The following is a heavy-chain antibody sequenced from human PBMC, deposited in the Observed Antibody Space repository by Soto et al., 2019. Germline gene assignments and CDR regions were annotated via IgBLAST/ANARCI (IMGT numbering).Heavy chain of an antibody. Sequence: PSETLSLTCTVSGGSISSSSYYWGWIRHPPGKGLEWIGSIYYSGSTYYNPSLKSRVTISVDTSKNQFSLKLSSVTAADTAVYYCARQGGWNCSGGSCFFPYYYGMDVWGQGTTVT. CDR1: GGSISSSSYY. CDR3: ARQGGWNCSGGSCFFPYYYGMDV. V-gene: IGHV4-39*01. D-gene: IGHD2-15*01. J-gene: IGHJ6*02. CDR2: IYYSGST.